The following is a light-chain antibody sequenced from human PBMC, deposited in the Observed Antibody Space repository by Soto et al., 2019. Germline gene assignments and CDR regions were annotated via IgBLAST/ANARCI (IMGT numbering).Light chain of an antibody. CDR2: DIV. J-gene: IGKJ1*01. CDR3: HHRDGWPAT. V-gene: IGKV3-11*01. Sequence: TVLTQSPATLSLSPGERATLSCRASQSVGIKLAWYQQKPGQSPRLLIYDIVNRATGIPARFSGSGAGTDFTLTISLEPEDFAVYYCHHRDGWPATFGQGTKVEI. CDR1: QSVGIK.